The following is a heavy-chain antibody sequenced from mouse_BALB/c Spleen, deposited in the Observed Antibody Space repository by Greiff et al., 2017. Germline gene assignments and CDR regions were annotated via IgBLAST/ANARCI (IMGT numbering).Heavy chain of an antibody. CDR3: NADDGEAWFAY. D-gene: IGHD2-3*01. Sequence: EVQLQQSGAELVRSGASVKLSCTASGFNIKDYYMHWVKQRPEQGLEWIGWIDPENGDTEYAPKFQGKATMTADTSSNTAYLQLSSLTSEDTAVYYCNADDGEAWFAYWGQGTLVTVSA. J-gene: IGHJ3*01. CDR2: IDPENGDT. V-gene: IGHV14-4*02. CDR1: GFNIKDYY.